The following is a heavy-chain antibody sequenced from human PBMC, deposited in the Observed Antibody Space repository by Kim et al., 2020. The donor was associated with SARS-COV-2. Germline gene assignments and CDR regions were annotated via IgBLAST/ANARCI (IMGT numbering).Heavy chain of an antibody. CDR2: ISGSGGST. D-gene: IGHD6-19*01. V-gene: IGHV3-23*01. Sequence: GGSLRLSCAASGFTFSSYAMSWVRQAPGKGLEWVSAISGSGGSTYYADSVKGRFTISRDNSKNTLYLQMNSLRAEDTAVYYCATPLLWLVPPPAIEDYWGQGTLVTVSS. CDR3: ATPLLWLVPPPAIEDY. CDR1: GFTFSSYA. J-gene: IGHJ4*02.